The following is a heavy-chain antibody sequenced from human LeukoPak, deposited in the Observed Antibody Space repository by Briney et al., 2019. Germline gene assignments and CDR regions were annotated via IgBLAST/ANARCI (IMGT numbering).Heavy chain of an antibody. CDR3: ARDEGDSNGGLYYGMDV. J-gene: IGHJ6*02. CDR2: IKKDGSAK. D-gene: IGHD2-21*02. CDR1: GFTFIIYW. Sequence: GALRFSCAALGFTFIIYWMSWVPKAQGKGLGWVANIKKDGSAKYYVDSVKGRFTISRDNAKNSLYLQMNSLRAEDTAVYYCARDEGDSNGGLYYGMDVWVQGRTVTVSS. V-gene: IGHV3-7*01.